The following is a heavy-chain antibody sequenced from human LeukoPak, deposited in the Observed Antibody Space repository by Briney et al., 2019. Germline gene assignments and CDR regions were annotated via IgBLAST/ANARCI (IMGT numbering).Heavy chain of an antibody. D-gene: IGHD6-19*01. Sequence: ASVKVSCKASGYTFTSYGISWVRQAPGQGLEWMGWISAYNGNTNYAQKLQGRVTMTTDTSTSTAYMELRSLRSDDTAVYYCARLGLGKHIEVAGIPFDTWGQGTMVTVSS. CDR3: ARLGLGKHIEVAGIPFDT. CDR1: GYTFTSYG. V-gene: IGHV1-18*01. J-gene: IGHJ3*02. CDR2: ISAYNGNT.